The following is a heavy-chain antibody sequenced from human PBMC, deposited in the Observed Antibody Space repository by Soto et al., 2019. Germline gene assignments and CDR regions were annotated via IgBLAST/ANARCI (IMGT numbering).Heavy chain of an antibody. Sequence: QLQLQESGSGLVKPSQTLSLTCAVSGGSISSGGYSWSWIRQPPGKGLEWIGYIYHSGSTYYNPYPKSRVTISVNRSKSQFCLKLSSVTAADTAVYYCARCIAADCAKKSNWYYDLWGRGTLVSVS. CDR2: IYHSGST. CDR3: ARCIAADCAKKSNWYYDL. D-gene: IGHD6-13*01. V-gene: IGHV4-30-2*01. J-gene: IGHJ2*01. CDR1: GGSISSGGYS.